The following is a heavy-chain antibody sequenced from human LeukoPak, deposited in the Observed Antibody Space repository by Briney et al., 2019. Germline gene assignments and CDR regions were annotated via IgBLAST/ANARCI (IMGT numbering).Heavy chain of an antibody. Sequence: GGSLRLSCAGYGFTFAIQALTWVRHAPGMGLEWVSTISGGGGSTHYADSVKGRFTISRDNSNDTVFLQMSKLRAEDTAIYYCAREGGSCSSNSCSDYFDYWGQGTLVTASP. CDR1: GFTFAIQA. V-gene: IGHV3-23*01. D-gene: IGHD6-13*01. CDR3: AREGGSCSSNSCSDYFDY. CDR2: ISGGGGST. J-gene: IGHJ4*02.